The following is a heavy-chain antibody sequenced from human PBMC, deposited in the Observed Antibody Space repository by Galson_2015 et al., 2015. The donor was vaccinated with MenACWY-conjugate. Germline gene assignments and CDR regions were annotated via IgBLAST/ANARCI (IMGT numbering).Heavy chain of an antibody. J-gene: IGHJ4*02. D-gene: IGHD4-11*01. CDR2: ISHTGIP. CDR1: GGSVSDSNSY. Sequence: TLSLTCSVSGGSVSDSNSYWSWIRLPPGKALEWFGYISHTGIPWYNPSVKSRITISLDTSKNRFTLRLNSVTAADTAVYFCARQRNFRVDYWGPGTLVTVSS. CDR3: ARQRNFRVDY. V-gene: IGHV4-30-4*08.